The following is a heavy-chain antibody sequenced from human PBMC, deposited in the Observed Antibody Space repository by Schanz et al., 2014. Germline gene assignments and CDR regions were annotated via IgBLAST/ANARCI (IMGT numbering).Heavy chain of an antibody. D-gene: IGHD3-10*01. Sequence: QVQLVQSGAEAKKPGASVKVSCKASGYTFTSYYMHWVRQAPGQGLEWMGIINPSGGSTIYAQKLQGRVSMTEDTSTETAYMELSGLRSGDTAVYYCATNSPFRMVRGSNAFDAWGQGTMVTVSS. CDR3: ATNSPFRMVRGSNAFDA. CDR1: GYTFTSYY. J-gene: IGHJ3*01. CDR2: INPSGGST. V-gene: IGHV1-46*03.